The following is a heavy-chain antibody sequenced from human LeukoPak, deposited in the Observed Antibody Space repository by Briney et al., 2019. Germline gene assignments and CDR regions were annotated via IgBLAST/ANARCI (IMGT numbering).Heavy chain of an antibody. CDR3: ARYEVGGPLWY. D-gene: IGHD2-15*01. J-gene: IGHJ4*02. V-gene: IGHV3-7*01. CDR2: EREDGIED. Sequence: GGSLTLSCPATGFTLKSHWMTWVRPPAGKGLEGVDTEREDGIEDKYVDDLKCRFTTSRDNAKNSLYLQMDSIRPENTAVYYCARYEVGGPLWYWGLGTLVTVSS. CDR1: GFTLKSHW.